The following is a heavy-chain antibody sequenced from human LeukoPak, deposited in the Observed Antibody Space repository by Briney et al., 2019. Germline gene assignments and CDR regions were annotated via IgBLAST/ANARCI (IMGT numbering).Heavy chain of an antibody. CDR3: AKRERITMIVVVIDSFDY. J-gene: IGHJ4*02. V-gene: IGHV3-23*01. Sequence: GGSLRLSCAASGFTFSSYAMSWVRQAPGKGLEWVSAISGSGGSTYYADSVKGRFTTSRDNSKNTLYLQMNSLRAEDTAVYYCAKRERITMIVVVIDSFDYWGQGTLVTVSS. D-gene: IGHD3-22*01. CDR2: ISGSGGST. CDR1: GFTFSSYA.